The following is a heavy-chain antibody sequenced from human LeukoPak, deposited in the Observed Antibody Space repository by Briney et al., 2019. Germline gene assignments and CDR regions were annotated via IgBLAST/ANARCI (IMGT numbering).Heavy chain of an antibody. CDR3: ARLTAAAENWFDP. CDR1: GFTFSSYT. Sequence: GGSLRLSCAASGFTFSSYTMNWVRQAPGKGLEWASSISSSSSYTYYADEVKGRFTIARDNAKNSMYLQMNSLRAEDTAVYYCARLTAAAENWFDPWGQGTLVTVSS. CDR2: ISSSSSYT. D-gene: IGHD6-13*01. J-gene: IGHJ5*02. V-gene: IGHV3-21*01.